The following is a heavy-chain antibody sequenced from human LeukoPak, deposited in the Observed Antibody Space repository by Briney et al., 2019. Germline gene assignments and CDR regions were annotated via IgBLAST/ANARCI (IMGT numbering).Heavy chain of an antibody. J-gene: IGHJ3*02. CDR1: GFTFSGSA. CDR2: IRSKANSYAI. Sequence: GGSLRLSCAASGFTFSGSAMHWVRQASGKGLEWVGRIRSKANSYAIAYAASVKSRFTISRDDSKNTAYLQMNSLKTEDTAVYYCTMYYYDSSGWPLDAFDIWGQGTMVTVSS. CDR3: TMYYYDSSGWPLDAFDI. V-gene: IGHV3-73*01. D-gene: IGHD3-22*01.